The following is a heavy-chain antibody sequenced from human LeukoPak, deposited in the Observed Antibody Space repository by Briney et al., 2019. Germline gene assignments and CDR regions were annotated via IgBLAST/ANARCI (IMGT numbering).Heavy chain of an antibody. J-gene: IGHJ4*02. D-gene: IGHD5-18*01. V-gene: IGHV3-48*03. CDR1: GFTFSSYE. CDR2: ISSSGSHI. CDR3: ARAPDTAMVGFDY. Sequence: TGGSLRLSCAASGFTFSSYEMNWVRQAPGKGLEWVSYISSSGSHIYYADSVKGRFTISRDNAKNSLYLQMNSLRAEDTSVYYCARAPDTAMVGFDYWGQGTLVTVSS.